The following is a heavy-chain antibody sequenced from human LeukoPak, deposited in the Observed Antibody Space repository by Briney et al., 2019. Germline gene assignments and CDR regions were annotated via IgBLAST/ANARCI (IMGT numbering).Heavy chain of an antibody. J-gene: IGHJ4*02. V-gene: IGHV3-30*04. Sequence: GGSLRLSCAASGFTFSSYAMHWVRQAPGKGLEWVAVISYDGSNKYYADSVKGRFTISRDNSKNTLYLQMNSLRAEDTAVYYCARASTVTSKGLFDYWGQGTLVTVSS. D-gene: IGHD4-17*01. CDR1: GFTFSSYA. CDR2: ISYDGSNK. CDR3: ARASTVTSKGLFDY.